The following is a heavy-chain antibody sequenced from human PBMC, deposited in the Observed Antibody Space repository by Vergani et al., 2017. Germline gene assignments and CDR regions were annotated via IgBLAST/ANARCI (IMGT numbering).Heavy chain of an antibody. Sequence: QITLKESGPTLVKPTQTLTLTCTFSGFSLNTRGVSVAWIRQPPGKALDWLALIYWNDDQHYSPSLNNRVTITKDTSKNQVVLTMTNMDYVDTSTYYCVYRKTEYGTNGCFYPFNYYNYMDVWGKGTTVIVSS. CDR2: IYWNDDQ. D-gene: IGHD1-7*01. J-gene: IGHJ6*03. CDR1: GFSLNTRGVS. V-gene: IGHV2-5*04. CDR3: VYRKTEYGTNGCFYPFNYYNYMDV.